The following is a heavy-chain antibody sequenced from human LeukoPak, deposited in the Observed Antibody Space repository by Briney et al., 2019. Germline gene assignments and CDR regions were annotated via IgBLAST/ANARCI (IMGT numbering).Heavy chain of an antibody. J-gene: IGHJ6*03. D-gene: IGHD5-12*01. CDR3: ARGYSGYGGYYYYYMDV. CDR2: IYYSGST. V-gene: IGHV4-59*01. CDR1: GGSISSYY. Sequence: PSETLSLTCTVSGGSISSYYWSWIRQPPGKGLEWIGYIYYSGSTNYHPSLKSRVTISVDTSKNQFSLKLSSVTVADTAVYYCARGYSGYGGYYYYYMDVWGKGTTVTVSS.